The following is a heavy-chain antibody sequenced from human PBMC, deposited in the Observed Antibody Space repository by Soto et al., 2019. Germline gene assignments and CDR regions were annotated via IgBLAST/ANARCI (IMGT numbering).Heavy chain of an antibody. CDR3: ARGELYCSSTSCYVPYYYMDV. V-gene: IGHV6-1*01. CDR2: TYYRSKWYN. CDR1: GDSVSSNSAA. Sequence: QVQLQQSDPGLVKPSQTLSLTCAISGDSVSSNSAAWNWIRQSPSRGLEWLGRTYYRSKWYNDYSVYLQSRITTTPDTSKNQFSLQLNSVTPEDTAVYYCARGELYCSSTSCYVPYYYMDVWGKGTTVTVSS. J-gene: IGHJ6*03. D-gene: IGHD2-2*01.